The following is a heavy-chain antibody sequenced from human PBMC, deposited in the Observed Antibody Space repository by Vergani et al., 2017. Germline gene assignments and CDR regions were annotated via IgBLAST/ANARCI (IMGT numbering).Heavy chain of an antibody. CDR1: NYSIGRDYY. D-gene: IGHD6-19*01. CDR3: ARHSTVEWLVKLGWIDP. J-gene: IGHJ5*02. V-gene: IGHV4-38-2*02. CDR2: IYYSGST. Sequence: QVHLQESGPGLVKPSETLSLTCSVSNYSIGRDYYWGWIRQPPGKGLEWIASIYYSGSTYYNPSHKSRVTISVDTSKNQFSLKLSSVTAADTAVYFCARHSTVEWLVKLGWIDPWGQGILVTVSS.